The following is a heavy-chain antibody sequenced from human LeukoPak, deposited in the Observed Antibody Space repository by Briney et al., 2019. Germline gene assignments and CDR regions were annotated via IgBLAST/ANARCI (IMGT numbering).Heavy chain of an antibody. CDR2: IRSKANSYAT. J-gene: IGHJ4*02. V-gene: IGHV3-73*01. CDR1: GFTFSGSA. D-gene: IGHD6-19*01. Sequence: GGSLRLSCAASGFTFSGSAMHWVRQASGKGLEWVGRIRSKANSYATAYAASVKGRFTISRDDSKNTAYLQMNSLKTEDTAVYYCARGHWLDSFDYWGQGTLVTVSS. CDR3: ARGHWLDSFDY.